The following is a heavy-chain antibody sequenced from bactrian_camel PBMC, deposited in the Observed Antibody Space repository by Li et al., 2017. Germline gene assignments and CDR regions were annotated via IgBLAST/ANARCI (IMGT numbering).Heavy chain of an antibody. Sequence: HVQLVESGGGSVQVGGSLRLSCVASGFTFSRYYISWVRQAPGKGLEWVSGTGSGGSSAIHADSVKGRFTISRDNAKNTVYLQMNRLKYEDTALYYCATDRHRTDLDYWGQGTQVTVS. V-gene: IGHV3-2*01. CDR3: ATDRHRTDLDY. J-gene: IGHJ4*01. CDR1: GFTFSRYY. CDR2: TGSGGSSA.